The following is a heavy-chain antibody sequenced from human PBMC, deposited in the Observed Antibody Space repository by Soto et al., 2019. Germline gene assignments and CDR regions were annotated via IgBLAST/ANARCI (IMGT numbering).Heavy chain of an antibody. V-gene: IGHV3-23*01. J-gene: IGHJ4*02. CDR1: GFIFNNYA. CDR3: KKARSGWYLYYFDY. D-gene: IGHD6-13*01. Sequence: GGSLRLSCAASGFIFNNYAMNWVRQAPGKGPEWVSGISGSGSSTYYADSVQGRFTISRDKSKNTLYLQMSSLRAEDTAIYYCKKARSGWYLYYFDYWGQGTLVTVSS. CDR2: ISGSGSST.